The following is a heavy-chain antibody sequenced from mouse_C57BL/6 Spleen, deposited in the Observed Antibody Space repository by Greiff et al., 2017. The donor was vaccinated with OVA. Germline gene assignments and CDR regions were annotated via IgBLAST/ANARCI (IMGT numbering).Heavy chain of an antibody. Sequence: QVQLQQPGTELVKPGASVKLSCKASGYTFTSSWMQWVKQRPGQGLEWIGNINPSNGGTNYNEKFKSKDTLTVDKSSSTDYMQRSSLTSEDSAVYYCARSRLEAMDYWGQGTSGTVSS. CDR1: GYTFTSSW. CDR2: INPSNGGT. CDR3: ARSRLEAMDY. V-gene: IGHV1-53*01. J-gene: IGHJ4*01.